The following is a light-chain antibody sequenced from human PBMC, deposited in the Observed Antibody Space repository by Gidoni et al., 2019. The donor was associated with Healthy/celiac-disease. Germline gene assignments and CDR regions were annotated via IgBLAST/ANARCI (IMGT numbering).Light chain of an antibody. CDR2: DAS. V-gene: IGKV3-11*01. J-gene: IGKJ1*01. Sequence: EIVFTQSPATLSLSPGERANLSCRASQSVSSYLAWYQQKPGQAPRLLIYDASNRATGIPARFSGSGSGTDFTLTISRLEPEDFAVYYCQQRSNWSWTFGQGTKVEIK. CDR3: QQRSNWSWT. CDR1: QSVSSY.